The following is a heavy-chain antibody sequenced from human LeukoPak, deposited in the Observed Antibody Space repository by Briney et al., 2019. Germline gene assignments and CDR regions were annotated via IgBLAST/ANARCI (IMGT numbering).Heavy chain of an antibody. CDR1: EFTISDYY. CDR2: ITSGGTSI. Sequence: GGSLRLSCAASEFTISDYYMSWIRQAPGTGLEWVSYITSGGTSIYYADSVKGRFTISRDNAKSPLYLQMNSLRAEDTAVYYCAAPYSPGPSEGFDIWGQGTMVTVSS. D-gene: IGHD1-26*01. J-gene: IGHJ3*02. CDR3: AAPYSPGPSEGFDI. V-gene: IGHV3-11*01.